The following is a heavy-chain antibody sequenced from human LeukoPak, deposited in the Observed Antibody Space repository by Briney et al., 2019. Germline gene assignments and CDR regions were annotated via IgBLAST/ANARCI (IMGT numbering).Heavy chain of an antibody. CDR2: ISSSGSTYV. Sequence: PGGSLRLSCAASGLTFRSFSMNWVRQAPGKGLEWVSSISSSGSTYVYYADSVKGRFTISRDNAKNSLYLQMNNLRAEDTAVYYCARDRDENYSDVFDIWGQGTMVTVSS. V-gene: IGHV3-21*01. J-gene: IGHJ3*02. CDR3: ARDRDENYSDVFDI. CDR1: GLTFRSFS. D-gene: IGHD1-7*01.